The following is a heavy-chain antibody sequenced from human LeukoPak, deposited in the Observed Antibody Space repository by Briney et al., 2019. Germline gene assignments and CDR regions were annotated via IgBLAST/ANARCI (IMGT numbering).Heavy chain of an antibody. V-gene: IGHV3-23*01. Sequence: GGSLRLSCVGSGFSFSTYDMGCVRQTPGKGLEWVSAISTTGGYTEDADSVKGRFTISRDNSQNTLFLQMHSLRAEDTAVYYCAKKPATIKFPFDIWGQGTLVTVSP. D-gene: IGHD5-24*01. CDR2: ISTTGGYT. CDR1: GFSFSTYD. CDR3: AKKPATIKFPFDI. J-gene: IGHJ4*02.